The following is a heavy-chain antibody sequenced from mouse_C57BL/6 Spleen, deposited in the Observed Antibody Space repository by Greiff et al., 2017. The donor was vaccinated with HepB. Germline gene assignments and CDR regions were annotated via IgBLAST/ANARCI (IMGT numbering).Heavy chain of an antibody. CDR1: GFSFNTYA. V-gene: IGHV10-1*01. J-gene: IGHJ4*01. CDR2: IRSKSNNYAT. CDR3: VRRTGTSAMDY. D-gene: IGHD4-1*01. Sequence: EVKVVESGGGLVQPKGSLKLSCAASGFSFNTYAMNWVRQAPGKGLEWVARIRSKSNNYATYYADSVKDRFTISRDDSESMLYLQMNNLKTEDTAMYYCVRRTGTSAMDYWGQGTSVTVSS.